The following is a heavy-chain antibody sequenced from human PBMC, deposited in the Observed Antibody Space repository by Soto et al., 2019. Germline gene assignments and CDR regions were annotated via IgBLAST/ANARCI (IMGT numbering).Heavy chain of an antibody. D-gene: IGHD6-25*01. CDR3: VRPRVDY. CDR1: GFTFRNYW. V-gene: IGHV3-7*01. J-gene: IGHJ4*02. Sequence: EVQLVESGGGLVQPGGSLRLSCATSGFTFRNYWMTWVRQAPSKGLEWVATIKEDGSEKYYADSLKGRFTISRDNAVSALYLQVNSPRAEDTAVYYCVRPRVDYWGQGTLVTVSS. CDR2: IKEDGSEK.